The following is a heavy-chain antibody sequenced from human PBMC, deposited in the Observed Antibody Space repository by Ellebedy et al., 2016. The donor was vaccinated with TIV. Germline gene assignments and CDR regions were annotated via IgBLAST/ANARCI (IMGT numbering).Heavy chain of an antibody. D-gene: IGHD1-26*01. CDR3: ARGSGAFDP. CDR1: GGSISSGGYP. V-gene: IGHV4-30-2*01. J-gene: IGHJ5*02. CDR2: IHHSGNT. Sequence: MPSETLSLTCAVSGGSISSGGYPWSWIRQPPGKSLEWIGFIHHSGNTYYNPSLKSRVTISVDRSKNEISLRVTSVTAADTAVYYCARGSGAFDPWGQGTQVTVSS.